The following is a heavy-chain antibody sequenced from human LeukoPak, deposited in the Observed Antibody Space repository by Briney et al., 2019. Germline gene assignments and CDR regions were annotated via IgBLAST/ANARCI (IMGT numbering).Heavy chain of an antibody. D-gene: IGHD6-19*01. CDR1: GDSVSNNSAA. CDR3: ARDRGSGFDY. J-gene: IGHJ4*02. CDR2: TYYRSKWY. Sequence: PSQTLSLTCAISGDSVSNNSAAWNWIRQSPSRGLEWLGRTYYRSKWYISVKSRITINPDTSKNQFSLQVNSLTPEDTAVYYCARDRGSGFDYWGQGTLVTVSS. V-gene: IGHV6-1*01.